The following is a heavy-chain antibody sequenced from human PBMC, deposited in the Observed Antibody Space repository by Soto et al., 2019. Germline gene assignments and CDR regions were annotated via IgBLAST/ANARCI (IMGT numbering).Heavy chain of an antibody. CDR1: GFTFSSYW. Sequence: GGSLRLSCAASGFTFSSYWMHWVRQAPGKGLVWVSRINSDGSSTSYADSVKGRFTISRDNAKNTLYLQMNSLRAEDTAVYYCARDGVYDYGDYNYMDVWGKGTTVTVSS. CDR2: INSDGSST. D-gene: IGHD4-17*01. CDR3: ARDGVYDYGDYNYMDV. J-gene: IGHJ6*03. V-gene: IGHV3-74*01.